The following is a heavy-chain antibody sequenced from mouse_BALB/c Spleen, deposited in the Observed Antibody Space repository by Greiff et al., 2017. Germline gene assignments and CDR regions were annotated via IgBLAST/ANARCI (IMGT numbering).Heavy chain of an antibody. J-gene: IGHJ4*01. Sequence: EVMLVESGGGLVQPGGSRKLSCAASGFTFSSFGMHWVRQAPEKGLEWVAYISSGSSTIYYADTVKGRFTISRDNPKNTLFLQMTSLRSEDTAMYYCAREGGRLQDYAMDYWGQGTSVTVSS. D-gene: IGHD1-2*01. CDR3: AREGGRLQDYAMDY. CDR1: GFTFSSFG. CDR2: ISSGSSTI. V-gene: IGHV5-17*02.